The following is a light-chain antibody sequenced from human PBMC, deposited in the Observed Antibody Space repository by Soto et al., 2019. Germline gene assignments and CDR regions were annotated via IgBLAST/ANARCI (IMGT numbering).Light chain of an antibody. CDR2: VVR. CDR3: SSYTSSSTLLYV. J-gene: IGLJ1*01. V-gene: IGLV2-14*03. Sequence: QSALTQPASVSGSPGRWITLSCPGTTADFGGTSDVTWYHHHPGKAPQLLIYVVRNRPSGVPNRFSGSKSGTTASLTISGRQAEDEADYYCSSYTSSSTLLYVFGTGTKLTVL. CDR1: TADFGGTSD.